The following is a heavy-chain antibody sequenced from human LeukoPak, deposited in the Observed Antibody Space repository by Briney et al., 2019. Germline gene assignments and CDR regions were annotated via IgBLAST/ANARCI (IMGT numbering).Heavy chain of an antibody. CDR1: RFTFSSYA. CDR2: ISGSGGST. Sequence: GGSLRLSCAASRFTFSSYAMSWVRQAPGKGLEWVSAISGSGGSTYYADSVKGRFTISRDNSKNTLYLQMNSLRAEDTAVYYCAEAPSKDHWYFDLWGRGTLVTVSS. V-gene: IGHV3-23*01. J-gene: IGHJ2*01. CDR3: AEAPSKDHWYFDL.